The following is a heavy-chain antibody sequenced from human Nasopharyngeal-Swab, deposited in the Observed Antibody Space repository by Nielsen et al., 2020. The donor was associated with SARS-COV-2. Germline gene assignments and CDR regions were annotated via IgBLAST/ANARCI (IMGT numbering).Heavy chain of an antibody. D-gene: IGHD3/OR15-3a*01. CDR3: ASGPFGPGDSYYYYGLDV. J-gene: IGHJ6*02. CDR2: IYYSGST. V-gene: IGHV4-39*01. Sequence: WIRQPPGKGLEWIGSIYYSGSTYYNPSLKSRVTISVDTSKNQFSLKLSSVTAADTAVYYCASGPFGPGDSYYYYGLDVWGQGTTVTVSS.